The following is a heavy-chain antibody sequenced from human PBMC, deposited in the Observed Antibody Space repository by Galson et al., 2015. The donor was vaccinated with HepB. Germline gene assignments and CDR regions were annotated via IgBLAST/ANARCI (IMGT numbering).Heavy chain of an antibody. Sequence: SVKVSCKASGYTFTSYGISWVRQAPGQGLEWMGWISAYNGNTNYAQKLQGRVTMTTDTSTSTAYMELRSLRSDDTAVYYCARDQGLRDFDWLYWFDPWGQGTLVTVSS. CDR2: ISAYNGNT. J-gene: IGHJ5*02. CDR3: ARDQGLRDFDWLYWFDP. V-gene: IGHV1-18*04. CDR1: GYTFTSYG. D-gene: IGHD3-9*01.